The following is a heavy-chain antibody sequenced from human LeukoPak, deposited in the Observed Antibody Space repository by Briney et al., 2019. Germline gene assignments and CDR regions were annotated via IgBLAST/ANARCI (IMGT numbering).Heavy chain of an antibody. CDR2: INHSGST. V-gene: IGHV4-34*01. Sequence: SETLSLTCAVCGGSFSGYYWSWIRQPPGKGLEWIGEINHSGSTNYNPSLKSRVTISVDTSKNQFSLKLSSVTAADTAVYYCAREVVVPAALGHAILSSGWFDPWGQGTLVTVSS. CDR3: AREVVVPAALGHAILSSGWFDP. J-gene: IGHJ5*02. D-gene: IGHD2-2*01. CDR1: GGSFSGYY.